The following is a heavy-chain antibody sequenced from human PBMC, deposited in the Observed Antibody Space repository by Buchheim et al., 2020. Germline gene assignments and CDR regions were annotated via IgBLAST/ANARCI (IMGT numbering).Heavy chain of an antibody. CDR3: ARGPYYDSSGLNY. Sequence: EVQLVESGGGLVKPGGSLRLSCAASGFTFSSYSMNWVRQAPGKGLEWVSSISSSSSSIYYADSVKGRFTISRDNAKNSLYLQMNGLRAEDTAVYYCARGPYYDSSGLNYWGQGTL. D-gene: IGHD3-22*01. CDR1: GFTFSSYS. CDR2: ISSSSSSI. J-gene: IGHJ4*02. V-gene: IGHV3-21*01.